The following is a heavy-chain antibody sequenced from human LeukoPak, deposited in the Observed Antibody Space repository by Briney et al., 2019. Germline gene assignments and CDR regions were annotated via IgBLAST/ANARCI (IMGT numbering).Heavy chain of an antibody. CDR1: GFTLSTNA. J-gene: IGHJ4*02. CDR3: AREGIAAAVFDY. Sequence: GGSLRLSCLTSGFTLSTNAMSWVRQAPGKGLEWVAVISYDGSNKYYADSVKGRFTISRDNSKNTLYLQMNSLRAEDTAVYYCAREGIAAAVFDYWGQGTLVTVSS. D-gene: IGHD6-13*01. V-gene: IGHV3-30-3*01. CDR2: ISYDGSNK.